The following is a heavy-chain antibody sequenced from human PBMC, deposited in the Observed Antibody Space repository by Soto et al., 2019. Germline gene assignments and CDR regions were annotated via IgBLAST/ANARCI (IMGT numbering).Heavy chain of an antibody. V-gene: IGHV3-23*01. D-gene: IGHD6-13*01. CDR3: AQEGRYSSCGGYFDC. Sequence: EVQLLESGGGLVQPGGSLRLSCAASGFTFSSYGMSWVRQAPGKGLEWVSGISGSGGSTYYADSVKGRFTISRDNPKNTRYLQMNSLRAEDTAVYYCAQEGRYSSCGGYFDCWGQGTLVTVSS. CDR2: ISGSGGST. CDR1: GFTFSSYG. J-gene: IGHJ4*02.